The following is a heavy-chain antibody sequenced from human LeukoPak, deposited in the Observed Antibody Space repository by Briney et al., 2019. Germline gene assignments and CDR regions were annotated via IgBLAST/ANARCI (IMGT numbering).Heavy chain of an antibody. J-gene: IGHJ4*02. Sequence: TGGSLRLSCAASGFTFSSYAMHWVRQAPGKGLEWVAVISYDGGNEYYADSVKGRFTISRDNSKNTLYLQMNSLRAEDTAVYYCARVLTDYYDSSGYFDYWGQGTLVTVSS. CDR1: GFTFSSYA. V-gene: IGHV3-30-3*01. CDR2: ISYDGGNE. D-gene: IGHD3-22*01. CDR3: ARVLTDYYDSSGYFDY.